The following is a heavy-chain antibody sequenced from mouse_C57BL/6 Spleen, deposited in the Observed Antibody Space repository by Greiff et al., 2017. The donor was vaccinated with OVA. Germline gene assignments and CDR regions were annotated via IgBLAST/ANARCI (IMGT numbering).Heavy chain of an antibody. Sequence: EVKLMESGGGLVKPGGSLKLSCAASGFTFSSYTMSWVRQTPEKRLEWVATISGGGGNTYYPDSVKGRFTISRDNAKNTLYLQMSSLRSEDTALYYCARRGDGYYEGYYFDYWGQGTTLTVSS. J-gene: IGHJ2*01. CDR3: ARRGDGYYEGYYFDY. CDR2: ISGGGGNT. CDR1: GFTFSSYT. D-gene: IGHD2-3*01. V-gene: IGHV5-9*01.